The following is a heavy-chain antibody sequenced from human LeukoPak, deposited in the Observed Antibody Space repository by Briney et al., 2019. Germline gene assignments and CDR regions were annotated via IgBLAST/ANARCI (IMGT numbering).Heavy chain of an antibody. D-gene: IGHD1-26*01. V-gene: IGHV3-30*02. CDR2: IRYDGSYK. Sequence: GGSLRLSCAASGFTFSSYGMRWVRQAPGKGLEWVAFIRYDGSYKNYADSVKGRFTISRDNSKNILYLQMNSLRAEDTAVYYCAKDQGVTTASDYWGQGTLVTVSS. J-gene: IGHJ4*02. CDR3: AKDQGVTTASDY. CDR1: GFTFSSYG.